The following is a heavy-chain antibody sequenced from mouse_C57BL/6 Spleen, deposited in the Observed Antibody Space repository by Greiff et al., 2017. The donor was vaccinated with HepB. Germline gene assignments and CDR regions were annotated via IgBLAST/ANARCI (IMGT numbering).Heavy chain of an antibody. CDR2: IDPSDSYT. J-gene: IGHJ1*03. Sequence: QVHVKQPGAELVKPGASVKLSCKASGYTFTSYWMQWVKQRPGQGLEWIGEIDPSDSYTNYNQKFKGKATLTVDTSSSTAYMQLSSLTSEDSAVYYCARGYYGSSRYFDVWGTGTTVTVSS. CDR3: ARGYYGSSRYFDV. CDR1: GYTFTSYW. D-gene: IGHD1-1*01. V-gene: IGHV1-50*01.